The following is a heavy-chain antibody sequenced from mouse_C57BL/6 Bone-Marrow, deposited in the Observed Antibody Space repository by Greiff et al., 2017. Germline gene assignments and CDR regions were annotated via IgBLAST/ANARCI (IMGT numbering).Heavy chain of an antibody. J-gene: IGHJ1*03. V-gene: IGHV1-50*01. CDR3: AREDYGSTFDV. Sequence: QVQLQQPGAELVKPGASVKLSCQASGYTFTSYWMQWVKQRPGQGLEWIGEIAPSDSYTNYNQKLKGKATLTVDTSSCTAYMQLSSLTSEDSAVYYCAREDYGSTFDVWGTGTTVTVSS. D-gene: IGHD1-1*01. CDR1: GYTFTSYW. CDR2: IAPSDSYT.